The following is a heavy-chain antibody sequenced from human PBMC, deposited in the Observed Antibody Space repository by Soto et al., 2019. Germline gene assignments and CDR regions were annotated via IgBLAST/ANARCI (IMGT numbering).Heavy chain of an antibody. CDR1: GGTFSSYA. CDR2: IIPIFGTA. Sequence: SVKVSCKASGGTFSSYAISWVRQAPGQGLEWMGGIIPIFGTANYAQKFQGRVTITADKSTSTAYMELNSLRAEDTAVYYCAKDRHYYASSGLDYWGQGTLVTVSS. V-gene: IGHV1-69*06. J-gene: IGHJ4*02. D-gene: IGHD3-22*01. CDR3: AKDRHYYASSGLDY.